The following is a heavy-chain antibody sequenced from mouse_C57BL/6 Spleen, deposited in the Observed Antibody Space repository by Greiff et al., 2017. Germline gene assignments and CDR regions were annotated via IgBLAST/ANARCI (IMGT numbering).Heavy chain of an antibody. Sequence: EVKGVESGGDLVKPGGSLKLSCAASGFTFSSYGMSWVRQTPDKRLEWVATISSGGSYTYYPDSVKGRLTISRDNAKNTLYMQMSSLKSEDTAMYYCAREESYGNNGGFAYWGQGTLVTVSA. D-gene: IGHD2-1*01. CDR2: ISSGGSYT. CDR3: AREESYGNNGGFAY. V-gene: IGHV5-6*01. J-gene: IGHJ3*01. CDR1: GFTFSSYG.